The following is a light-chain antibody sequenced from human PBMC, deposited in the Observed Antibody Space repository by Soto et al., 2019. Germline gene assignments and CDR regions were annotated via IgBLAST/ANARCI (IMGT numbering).Light chain of an antibody. CDR2: VAS. Sequence: DIQLTQSPSFVSASVGDRVDITCRASQGISSYLAWYQQKPGKAPKLLMYVASTLQSGVPSRFRGSVSGTEFTLTISSLQPEDFATYYCQQVESYPLTFGQGTRLDIK. CDR3: QQVESYPLT. CDR1: QGISSY. J-gene: IGKJ5*01. V-gene: IGKV1-9*01.